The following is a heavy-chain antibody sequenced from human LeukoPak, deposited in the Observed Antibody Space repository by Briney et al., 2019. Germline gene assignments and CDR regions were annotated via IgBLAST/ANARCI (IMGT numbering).Heavy chain of an antibody. J-gene: IGHJ4*02. D-gene: IGHD3-22*01. CDR2: TSFDGSLT. Sequence: GGSLRLSCAASGFNFNGYVLHWVRQAPGKELEWVGLTSFDGSLTYADSVKGRFSISRDSSKNTLYLQMNRLRTEDTAVYYCAREGYSSGRAAALDHWGQGTLVTVSS. CDR1: GFNFNGYV. CDR3: AREGYSSGRAAALDH. V-gene: IGHV3-30*03.